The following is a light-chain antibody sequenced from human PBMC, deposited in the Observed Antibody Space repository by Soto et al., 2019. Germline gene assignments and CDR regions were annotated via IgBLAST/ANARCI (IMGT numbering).Light chain of an antibody. CDR3: QHYNSYSEE. CDR1: QTISSW. V-gene: IGKV1-5*03. CDR2: KAS. J-gene: IGKJ1*01. Sequence: DIQMTQSPSTLSGSVGDRVTITCRASQTISSWLAWYQQKPGKAPKLLIYKASTLKSGVPSRFSGSGSGTEFTLTISSLQPDDGATYYCQHYNSYSEEFGQGTKVELK.